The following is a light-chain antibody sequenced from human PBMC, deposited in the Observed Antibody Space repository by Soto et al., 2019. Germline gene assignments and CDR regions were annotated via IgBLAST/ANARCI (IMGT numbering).Light chain of an antibody. Sequence: DIQVTQSPPTLSASVGDRVTITCRASQTISTWMAWYQQKPGKAPKLLVYDASTLQSGVPSRFSGSGSGTEFTLTISSLQPEDFATYNCQQFHTYPFGFGQGTRLEIK. J-gene: IGKJ5*01. CDR3: QQFHTYPFG. CDR1: QTISTW. CDR2: DAS. V-gene: IGKV1-5*01.